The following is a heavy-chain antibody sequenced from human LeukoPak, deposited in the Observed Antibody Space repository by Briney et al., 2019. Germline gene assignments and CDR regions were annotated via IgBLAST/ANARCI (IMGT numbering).Heavy chain of an antibody. CDR2: IYYSGST. V-gene: IGHV4-59*01. J-gene: IGHJ3*02. Sequence: SETLSLTCAVYGGSFSSYYWAWLRQPPGKGLEWIGHIYYSGSTNYNPSLKSPVTISIETSKNQFSLRMSSVTAADTAVYYCARARNYYDSSDYYYEGDAFDIWGQGTMVTVSS. CDR3: ARARNYYDSSDYYYEGDAFDI. D-gene: IGHD3-22*01. CDR1: GGSFSSYY.